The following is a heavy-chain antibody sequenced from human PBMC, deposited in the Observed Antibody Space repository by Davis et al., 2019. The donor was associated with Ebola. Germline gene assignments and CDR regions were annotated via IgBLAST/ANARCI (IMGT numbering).Heavy chain of an antibody. Sequence: GESLKISCAASGFTFSSYWMSWVRQAPGKGLEWVANIKQDGSEKYYVDSVKGRFTISRDNAKNSLYLQMNSLRAEDTAVYYCARDLDSSGMDAFDIWGQGTMVTVSS. CDR3: ARDLDSSGMDAFDI. CDR1: GFTFSSYW. V-gene: IGHV3-7*01. CDR2: IKQDGSEK. D-gene: IGHD6-25*01. J-gene: IGHJ3*02.